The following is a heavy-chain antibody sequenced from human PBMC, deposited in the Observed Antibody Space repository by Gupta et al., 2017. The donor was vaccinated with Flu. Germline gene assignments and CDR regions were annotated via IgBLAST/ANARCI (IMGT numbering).Heavy chain of an antibody. J-gene: IGHJ3*01. V-gene: IGHV3-15*01. CDR3: TTDLSGGYAFDL. CDR2: IKSEADGGTT. Sequence: EVRLVESGGGLVKPGGSLRLSCAASEFTFSNAWMSWVRQVPGKGLEWVGRIKSEADGGTTDFAAPVKGRFSISRDDSKNTLYLQMNSLKSEDTAVYYCTTDLSGGYAFDLWGQGTMVTVSS. D-gene: IGHD2-15*01. CDR1: EFTFSNAW.